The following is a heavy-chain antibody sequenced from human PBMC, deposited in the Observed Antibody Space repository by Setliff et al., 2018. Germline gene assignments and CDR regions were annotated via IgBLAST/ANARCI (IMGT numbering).Heavy chain of an antibody. D-gene: IGHD5-18*01. CDR1: GYTFSTYG. CDR2: TTPIFTTA. Sequence: ASVKVSCKDSGYTFSTYGISWVRQAPGQGLEWMGGTTPIFTTANYAQKFQGRVTITADESTSTAYMELSSLKSEDTAVYYCARSPFPVDTVMVTTFDSWGQGTLVTVSS. CDR3: ARSPFPVDTVMVTTFDS. J-gene: IGHJ4*02. V-gene: IGHV1-69*13.